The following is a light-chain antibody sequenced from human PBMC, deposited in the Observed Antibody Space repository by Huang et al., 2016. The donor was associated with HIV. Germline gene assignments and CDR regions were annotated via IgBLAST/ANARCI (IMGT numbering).Light chain of an antibody. CDR3: QQYGILPRT. V-gene: IGKV1-33*01. CDR1: QDISNY. CDR2: DAF. Sequence: DIQMTQSPSSLSASVGDRVTITCQASQDISNYLNWYQQKQGKAPKLLIYDAFNLETGVPSRFSGSGSETDFTFTISSLEPEDIATYYCQQYGILPRTFGQGTKLEIK. J-gene: IGKJ2*01.